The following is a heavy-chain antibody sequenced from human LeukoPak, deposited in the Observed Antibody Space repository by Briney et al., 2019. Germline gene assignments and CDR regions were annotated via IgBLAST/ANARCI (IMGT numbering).Heavy chain of an antibody. Sequence: SVKVSCKASGGTFNNYAISWVRQAPGQGLEWMGGIIPMFGTSKYAQKFQGRLTITADESTSTAFMDLSSLKSEDTAVYYCAALNLDYGGNTFYFYMDVWGKGTTVTISS. CDR2: IIPMFGTS. CDR1: GGTFNNYA. D-gene: IGHD4-23*01. J-gene: IGHJ6*03. CDR3: AALNLDYGGNTFYFYMDV. V-gene: IGHV1-69*13.